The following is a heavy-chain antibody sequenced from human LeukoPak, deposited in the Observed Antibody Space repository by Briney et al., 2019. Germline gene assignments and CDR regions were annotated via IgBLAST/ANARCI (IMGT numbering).Heavy chain of an antibody. CDR3: AELGITMIGGV. Sequence: GGSLRLSCAASGFTFSSYWMHWVRQAPGKGLVWVSRINSDGSSTSYADSVKGRFAISRDNAKNSLYLQMNSLRAEDTAVYYCAELGITMIGGVWGKGTTVTISS. CDR1: GFTFSSYW. J-gene: IGHJ6*04. D-gene: IGHD3-10*02. V-gene: IGHV3-74*01. CDR2: INSDGSST.